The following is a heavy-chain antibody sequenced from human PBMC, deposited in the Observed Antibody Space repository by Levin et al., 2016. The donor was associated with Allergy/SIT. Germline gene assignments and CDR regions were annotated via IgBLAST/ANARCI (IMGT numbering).Heavy chain of an antibody. J-gene: IGHJ3*01. Sequence: GESLKISCKGSGYDFSNYWIGWVRQVPGKGLDWMGIVYPADSQTRYSPSFQGQVSISADKSISTAYLQWSSLKASDTAIYYCARQGGYYYNRSDYHDAIDLWGQGTMVTVSS. D-gene: IGHD3-22*01. CDR3: ARQGGYYYNRSDYHDAIDL. V-gene: IGHV5-51*01. CDR1: GYDFSNYW. CDR2: VYPADSQT.